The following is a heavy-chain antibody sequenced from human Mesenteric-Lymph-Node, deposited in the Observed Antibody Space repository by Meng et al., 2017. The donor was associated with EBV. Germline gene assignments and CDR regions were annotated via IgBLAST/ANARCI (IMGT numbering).Heavy chain of an antibody. CDR2: IYHTGTT. V-gene: IGHV4-4*01. J-gene: IGHJ5*02. CDR3: ARIGGKDTAMITRWFDP. D-gene: IGHD5-18*01. CDR1: GGSVISNKW. Sequence: VQLQGSGPGLVKPPETLSPPCAVSGGSVISNKWWSWVRQPPGKGLEWIGEIYHTGTTIYNPSLKSRVTMSIDKSKDQLSLKLSSVTAADTAVYFCARIGGKDTAMITRWFDPWGQGTLVTVSS.